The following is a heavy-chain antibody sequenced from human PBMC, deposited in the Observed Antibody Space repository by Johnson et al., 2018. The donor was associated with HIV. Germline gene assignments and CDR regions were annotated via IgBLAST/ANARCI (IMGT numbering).Heavy chain of an antibody. J-gene: IGHJ3*02. V-gene: IGHV3-53*02. Sequence: VQLVETGGDLIQPGGSLRLSCAASGFTISSNYLSWVRQAPGKSLEWVSIIYSGGNTYYADSVKGRFTISRDNSKNTLYLRMNSLRAEDTAVYYCAREMAWEDAFDIWGQGTMVTVSS. D-gene: IGHD5-24*01. CDR3: AREMAWEDAFDI. CDR1: GFTISSNY. CDR2: IYSGGNT.